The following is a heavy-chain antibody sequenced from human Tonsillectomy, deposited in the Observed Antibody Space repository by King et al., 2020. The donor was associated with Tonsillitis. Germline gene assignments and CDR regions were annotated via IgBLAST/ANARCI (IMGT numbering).Heavy chain of an antibody. CDR2: IKSKTDGGTT. J-gene: IGHJ6*02. Sequence: VQLVESGGGLVKPGGSLRLSCAASGFTFSNAWMSWVRQAPGKGLEWVGRIKSKTDGGTTDYAAPVQGRFTISRDDSKNTLYLQMNSLKTEDTDVYYWTTEGLYYDFWSGYYGMDVWGQGTTVTVSS. D-gene: IGHD3-3*01. V-gene: IGHV3-15*01. CDR3: TTEGLYYDFWSGYYGMDV. CDR1: GFTFSNAW.